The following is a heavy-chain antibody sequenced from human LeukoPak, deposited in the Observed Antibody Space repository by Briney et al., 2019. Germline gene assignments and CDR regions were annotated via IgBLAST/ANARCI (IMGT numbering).Heavy chain of an antibody. Sequence: PGGSLRLSCAASGFTFSNYYMSWVRQAPGKGLEWLANIKGDGSEEYYVDSVKGRFTISRDNAKNTLYLQMTSLRAEDTADYYCARDTYAVAEWGQGTMVTVSS. J-gene: IGHJ3*01. V-gene: IGHV3-7*01. CDR3: ARDTYAVAE. CDR1: GFTFSNYY. D-gene: IGHD6-19*01. CDR2: IKGDGSEE.